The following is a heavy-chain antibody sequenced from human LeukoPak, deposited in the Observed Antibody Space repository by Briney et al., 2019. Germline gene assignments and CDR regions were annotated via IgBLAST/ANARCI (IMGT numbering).Heavy chain of an antibody. V-gene: IGHV3-48*02. D-gene: IGHD1-1*01. CDR1: GFTFSSYS. Sequence: PGGSLRLSCAASGFTFSSYSMNWVRQAPGKGLEWVSYISSSSSTIYYADSVKGRFTISRDNAKNSLYPQMNSLRDEDTAVYFCARAGGLEPHLVAFDIWGQGTMVTVSS. CDR3: ARAGGLEPHLVAFDI. J-gene: IGHJ3*02. CDR2: ISSSSSTI.